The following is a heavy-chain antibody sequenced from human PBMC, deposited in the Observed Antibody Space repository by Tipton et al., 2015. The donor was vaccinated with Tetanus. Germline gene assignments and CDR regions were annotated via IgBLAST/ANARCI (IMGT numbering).Heavy chain of an antibody. D-gene: IGHD6-13*01. CDR2: IYYSGST. V-gene: IGHV4-61*01. J-gene: IGHJ4*02. CDR1: GDSVSSSIYH. Sequence: LRLSCIVSGDSVSSSIYHWSWIRQPPGKGLEWIGHIYYSGSTNYNPSLKSRVTISVDTSKNQFSLKVSSVTAADTAVYYCARDPYSSSREGYWGQGTLVTVSA. CDR3: ARDPYSSSREGY.